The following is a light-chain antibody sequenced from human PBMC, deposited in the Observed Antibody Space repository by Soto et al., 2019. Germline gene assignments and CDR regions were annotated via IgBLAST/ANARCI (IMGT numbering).Light chain of an antibody. J-gene: IGLJ2*01. Sequence: QSVLTQPPSVSGAPGQRVTISCTGSSSNIGAGYDVHWYQQLPGTAPKLLIYGNNNRPSGVPDRFSGSKSGTSASLAITGLQAEDEADYNCQSYDSSLGGVFGGGTKVTVL. CDR2: GNN. V-gene: IGLV1-40*01. CDR3: QSYDSSLGGV. CDR1: SSNIGAGYD.